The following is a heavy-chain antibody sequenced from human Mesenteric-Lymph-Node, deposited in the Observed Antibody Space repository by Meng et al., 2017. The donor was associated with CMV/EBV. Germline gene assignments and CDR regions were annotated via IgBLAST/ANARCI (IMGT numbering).Heavy chain of an antibody. CDR3: VRFPFDY. Sequence: GESLKISCAASGFSFSDYWMHWVRQVPGKGLVWVSRINGDGSRTSYADAVRGRFTISRDNAKTTVFLQMNSLRAEDAAVYYCVRFPFDYWGQGTLVTVSS. CDR2: INGDGSRT. CDR1: GFSFSDYW. J-gene: IGHJ4*02. D-gene: IGHD3-16*01. V-gene: IGHV3-74*01.